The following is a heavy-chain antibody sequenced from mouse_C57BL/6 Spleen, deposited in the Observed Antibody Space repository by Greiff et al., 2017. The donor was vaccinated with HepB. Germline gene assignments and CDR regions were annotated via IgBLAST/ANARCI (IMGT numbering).Heavy chain of an antibody. J-gene: IGHJ3*01. V-gene: IGHV1-55*01. D-gene: IGHD3-2*02. Sequence: VKLQESGAELVKPGASVKMSCKASGYTFTSYWITWVKQRPGQGLEWIGDIYPGSGSTNYNEKFKSKATLTVDTSSSTAYMQLSSLTSEDSAVYYCARKAAQATPFAYWGQGTLVTVSA. CDR3: ARKAAQATPFAY. CDR1: GYTFTSYW. CDR2: IYPGSGST.